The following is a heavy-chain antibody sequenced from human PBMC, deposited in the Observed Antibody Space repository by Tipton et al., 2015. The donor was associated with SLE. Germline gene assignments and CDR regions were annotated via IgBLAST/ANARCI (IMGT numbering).Heavy chain of an antibody. CDR3: ARDPIAAAGEFDY. J-gene: IGHJ4*02. V-gene: IGHV3-23*01. CDR1: GFTFSTYS. D-gene: IGHD6-13*01. Sequence: SLRLSCAASGFTFSTYSMSWVCQAPGKGLEWVSGISGSGGSTNYADSVKGRFTISRDNAKNSLYLQMNSLRAEDTAVYYCARDPIAAAGEFDYWGQGTLVTVSS. CDR2: ISGSGGST.